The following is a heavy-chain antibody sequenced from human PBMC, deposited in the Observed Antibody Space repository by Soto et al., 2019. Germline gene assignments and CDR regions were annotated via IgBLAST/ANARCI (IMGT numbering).Heavy chain of an antibody. CDR2: IRQDGNEK. J-gene: IGHJ4*02. Sequence: EVQLVESGGGLVQPGGSLRLSCAASGFTFSSYWMSWVRQAPGRGLEWVANIRQDGNEKYYVDSVKGRFTISRDNAKRSLYLQMNSLRAEDTAVNYCAREGNGYGTYFDFWGQGTLVTVSS. V-gene: IGHV3-7*01. CDR1: GFTFSSYW. D-gene: IGHD5-18*01. CDR3: AREGNGYGTYFDF.